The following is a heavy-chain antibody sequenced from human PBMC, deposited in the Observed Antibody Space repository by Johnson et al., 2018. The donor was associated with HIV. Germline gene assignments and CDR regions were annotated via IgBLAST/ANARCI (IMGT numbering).Heavy chain of an antibody. J-gene: IGHJ3*02. CDR1: GFTFSNAW. Sequence: VLLVESGGGSVKSGGSLRVSCAASGFTFSNAWMSWVHQAPGKGLEWVGRVKSKTDGGTIDYAAAVKGRFIISRDDSKNTLYLQMNGLKTEDTAMYYCTTMSALWFGDIHVFGDGFDIWGQGTMVTVSS. V-gene: IGHV3-15*01. CDR3: TTMSALWFGDIHVFGDGFDI. CDR2: VKSKTDGGTI. D-gene: IGHD3-10*01.